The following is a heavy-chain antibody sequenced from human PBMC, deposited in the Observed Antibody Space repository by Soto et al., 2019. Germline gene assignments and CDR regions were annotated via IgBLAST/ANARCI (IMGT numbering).Heavy chain of an antibody. CDR1: GYSFTDYG. Sequence: QVQLVQSGAEVKKPGASVKVSCKASGYSFTDYGFTWVRQAPGQGLEWMGWVNTYKGNTNYAQKFQGRVTMTTDTSTSTAYMELRGLRSDDTALYCCARERGNYMYFDYWGQGTLVTVSS. CDR2: VNTYKGNT. CDR3: ARERGNYMYFDY. D-gene: IGHD1-7*01. J-gene: IGHJ4*02. V-gene: IGHV1-18*01.